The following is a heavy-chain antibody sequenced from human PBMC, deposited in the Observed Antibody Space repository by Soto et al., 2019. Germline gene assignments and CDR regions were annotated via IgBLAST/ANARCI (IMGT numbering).Heavy chain of an antibody. CDR3: VRAETFYPGNTFDY. Sequence: ASVKVSCKASGYIFTGFYIHWVRQAPGQGLEWMGWIYPDSGGTNYAPKFRGWVTMTRDTSIRTAYMELSGLKSDDTAVYFCVRAETFYPGNTFDYWSQGALVTVSS. J-gene: IGHJ4*02. D-gene: IGHD1-1*01. CDR2: IYPDSGGT. CDR1: GYIFTGFY. V-gene: IGHV1-2*04.